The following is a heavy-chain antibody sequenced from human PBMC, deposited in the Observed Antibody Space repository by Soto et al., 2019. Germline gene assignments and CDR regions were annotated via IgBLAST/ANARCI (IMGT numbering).Heavy chain of an antibody. Sequence: ASVKVSCKASGFTFTSSAVQWVRQARGQRLEWIGWIVVGSGNTNYAQKFQERVTITRDVSTSTAYMELSSLRSEDTAVYYCAAARSLWFEENWGQGTLVTVSS. D-gene: IGHD3-10*01. CDR2: IVVGSGNT. J-gene: IGHJ4*02. V-gene: IGHV1-58*01. CDR3: AAARSLWFEEN. CDR1: GFTFTSSA.